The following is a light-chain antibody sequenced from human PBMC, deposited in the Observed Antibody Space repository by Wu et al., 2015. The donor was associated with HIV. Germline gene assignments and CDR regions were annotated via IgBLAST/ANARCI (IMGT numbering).Light chain of an antibody. J-gene: IGKJ1*01. CDR2: GAF. CDR1: ENISRN. V-gene: IGKV3-15*01. Sequence: ETVMTQSPATVSVSPGGRATLSCRASENISRNLAWYQHKPGQAPRLLIYGAFTRAIGVPATFSSSGSGTEFTLTINSLQPEDSAVYYCQQYSNWPRTFGQGTKVEIK. CDR3: QQYSNWPRT.